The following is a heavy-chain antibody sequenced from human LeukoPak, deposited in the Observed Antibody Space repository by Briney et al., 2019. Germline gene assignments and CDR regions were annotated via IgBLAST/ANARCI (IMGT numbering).Heavy chain of an antibody. Sequence: GRSLRLSCAASGFTFSSYGMNWVRQAPGKGLEWVSSISSSSSYIYYADSVKGRFTISRDNAKNSLYLQMNSLRAEDTAVYYCARDGSPTVVTPGYFDYWGQGTLVTVSS. CDR3: ARDGSPTVVTPGYFDY. CDR2: ISSSSSYI. J-gene: IGHJ4*02. D-gene: IGHD4-23*01. CDR1: GFTFSSYG. V-gene: IGHV3-21*01.